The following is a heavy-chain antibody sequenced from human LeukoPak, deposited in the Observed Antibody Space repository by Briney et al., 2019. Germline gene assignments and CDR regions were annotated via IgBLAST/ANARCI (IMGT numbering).Heavy chain of an antibody. V-gene: IGHV6-1*01. CDR1: GDSVSRDSIA. J-gene: IGHJ4*02. CDR3: ARGTGWPQFDY. D-gene: IGHD6-19*01. Sequence: SQTLSLTCAISGDSVSRDSIAWNWIRQSPSRGLEWLGRTYYKSAWYNDYAVSVKGRIIINPDTSRNQFSLQLNSVTPEDTAVYYCARGTGWPQFDYWGQGTLVTVSS. CDR2: TYYKSAWYN.